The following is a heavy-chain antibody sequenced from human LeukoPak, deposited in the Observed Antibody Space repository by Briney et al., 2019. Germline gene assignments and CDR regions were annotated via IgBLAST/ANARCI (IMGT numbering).Heavy chain of an antibody. CDR3: AKKTTSTTSGY. D-gene: IGHD1-26*01. J-gene: IGHJ4*02. V-gene: IGHV3-74*01. CDR2: INSDGSTT. Sequence: GGSLRLSCAAPGFTLNGYWMHWVRQAPGKGLVWVSRINSDGSTTSYADSVKGRFTISRDTSKNTLYLQMNSLRAEDTAVYYCAKKTTSTTSGYWGQGTLVTVSS. CDR1: GFTLNGYW.